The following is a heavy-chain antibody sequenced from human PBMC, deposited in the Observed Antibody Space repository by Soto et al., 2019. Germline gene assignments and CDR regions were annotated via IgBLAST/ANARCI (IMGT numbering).Heavy chain of an antibody. CDR3: VKGKESGYRGAFDS. CDR1: GFNFGSYA. CDR2: VSGSGSSP. J-gene: IGHJ4*02. V-gene: IGHV3-23*01. D-gene: IGHD5-18*01. Sequence: GGSLRLSCAATGFNFGSYAMGWVRQAPGKGLEWVSGVSGSGSSPYYADSVKGRLTISKDKSKNTLYLDLNNLRSEDTAVYFCVKGKESGYRGAFDSWGQGTMVTVSS.